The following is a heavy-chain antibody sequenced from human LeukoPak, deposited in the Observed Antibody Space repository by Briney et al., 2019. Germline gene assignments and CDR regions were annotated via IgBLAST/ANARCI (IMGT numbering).Heavy chain of an antibody. CDR1: GFSFNSYW. J-gene: IGHJ3*02. V-gene: IGHV3-7*01. Sequence: GGSLRLSCAASGFSFNSYWMSWVRQAPGKGLEWVAHIKQDGGVTHYVDSLKGRFTISRDNAKNSIYLQMNSLGADDTAMYYCARWDAYCSGGSCYFGGFAFDIWGQGTMVTVSS. CDR2: IKQDGGVT. D-gene: IGHD2-15*01. CDR3: ARWDAYCSGGSCYFGGFAFDI.